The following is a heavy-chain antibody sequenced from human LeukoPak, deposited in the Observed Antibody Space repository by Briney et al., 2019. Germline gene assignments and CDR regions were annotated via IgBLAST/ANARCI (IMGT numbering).Heavy chain of an antibody. Sequence: SETLSLTCTVSGGSISSYYWSWIRQPAGKGLEWIGRIYTSGSTNYNPSLKSRVTMSVDTSKNQFSLKLSSVTAADTAVYYCARVHSSGWPKKCGAFDIWGQGTMVTVSS. V-gene: IGHV4-4*07. CDR1: GGSISSYY. CDR3: ARVHSSGWPKKCGAFDI. CDR2: IYTSGST. J-gene: IGHJ3*02. D-gene: IGHD6-19*01.